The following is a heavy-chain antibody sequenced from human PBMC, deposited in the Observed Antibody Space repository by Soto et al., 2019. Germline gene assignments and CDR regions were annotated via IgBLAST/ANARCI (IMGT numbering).Heavy chain of an antibody. CDR2: ISYDGSNK. D-gene: IGHD3-10*01. CDR3: AKDQGLFRGSWFDP. V-gene: IGHV3-30*18. CDR1: GFTFSSYG. Sequence: QVQLVESGGGVVQPGRSLRLSCAASGFTFSSYGMHWVRQAPGKGLEWVAVISYDGSNKYYADSVKGRFTISRDNSKNTLDLQMNSLRAEDTAVYYCAKDQGLFRGSWFDPWGQGTLVTVSS. J-gene: IGHJ5*02.